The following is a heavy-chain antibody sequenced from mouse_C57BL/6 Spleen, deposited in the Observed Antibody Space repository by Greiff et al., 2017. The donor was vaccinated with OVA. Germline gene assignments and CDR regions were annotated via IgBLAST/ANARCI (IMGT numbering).Heavy chain of an antibody. V-gene: IGHV8-12*01. CDR3: ARIDYGYDGGYFDY. D-gene: IGHD2-2*01. Sequence: QVKLVGSGPGIFQSSQTPSLTCSFSGFSLSTSGIGVSWIRQPSGKGLEWRAPIYWDDDKSYNPSLKSRLTISKDTSRNQVFLKITSVDTADTATYYCARIDYGYDGGYFDYWGQGTTLTVSS. J-gene: IGHJ2*01. CDR1: GFSLSTSGIG. CDR2: IYWDDDK.